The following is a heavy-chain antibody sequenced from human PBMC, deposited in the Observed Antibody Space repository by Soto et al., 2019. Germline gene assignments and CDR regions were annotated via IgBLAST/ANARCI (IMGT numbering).Heavy chain of an antibody. CDR3: ARSPMTTVTTRWFDP. Sequence: QVQLQESGPGLVKPSETLSLTCTVSGGSINSFYWSWIRQPPGKGLEWIGYISYSGTTNYNPSLMGRVTISGDTSNNHLSLKLSSVTAADTAVYYCARSPMTTVTTRWFDPWGQGTLVTVSS. J-gene: IGHJ5*02. D-gene: IGHD4-17*01. V-gene: IGHV4-59*01. CDR1: GGSINSFY. CDR2: ISYSGTT.